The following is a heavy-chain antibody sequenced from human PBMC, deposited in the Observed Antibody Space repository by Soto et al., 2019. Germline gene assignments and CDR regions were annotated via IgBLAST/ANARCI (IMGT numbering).Heavy chain of an antibody. CDR3: ARGSSKYQLQNYFDY. Sequence: QVQLVESGGGVVQPGRSLRLSCAASGFTFSSYAMHWVRQAPGKGLVWVAVISYDGSNKYYADSVKGRFTISRDNSKNTLYLQMNSLRAEDTAVYYCARGSSKYQLQNYFDYWGQGTLVTVSS. J-gene: IGHJ4*02. CDR1: GFTFSSYA. D-gene: IGHD2-2*01. V-gene: IGHV3-30-3*01. CDR2: ISYDGSNK.